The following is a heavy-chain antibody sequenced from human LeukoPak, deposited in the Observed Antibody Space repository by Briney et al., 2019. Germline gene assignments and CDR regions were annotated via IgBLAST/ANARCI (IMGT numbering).Heavy chain of an antibody. CDR2: ISSISSTI. D-gene: IGHD3-10*01. CDR1: GFTFSSYS. J-gene: IGHJ5*02. CDR3: AGTSITMVRGVTPGANWFDP. V-gene: IGHV3-48*02. Sequence: GRSLRLSCAASGFTFSSYSMNWVRQAPRKGLEWVSYISSISSTIYYADSVKGRFTISRDNAKNSLYLQMNSLRDEDTAVYYCAGTSITMVRGVTPGANWFDPWGQGTLVTVSS.